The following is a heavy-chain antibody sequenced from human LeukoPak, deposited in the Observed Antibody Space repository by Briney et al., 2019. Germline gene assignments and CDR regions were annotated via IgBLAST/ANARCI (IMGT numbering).Heavy chain of an antibody. V-gene: IGHV3-15*01. J-gene: IGHJ4*02. CDR1: GFTFSSYE. D-gene: IGHD1-7*01. CDR3: TTDYWNYD. Sequence: TGGSLRLSRAASGFTFSSYEMSWVRQAPGKGLEWVGRIKSKTAGGTVYYPAPVQGRFTISRDDSKNTLYLQMDSLKTEDTAVYYCTTDYWNYDWGQGTLVTVSP. CDR2: IKSKTAGGTV.